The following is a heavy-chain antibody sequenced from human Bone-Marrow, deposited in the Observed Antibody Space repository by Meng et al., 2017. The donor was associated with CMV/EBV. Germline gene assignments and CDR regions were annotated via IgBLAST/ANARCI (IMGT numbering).Heavy chain of an antibody. V-gene: IGHV3-53*01. CDR3: ARDGGGKGIAFDI. CDR2: IYSGGST. Sequence: GESLKISCAASGFTVSSNYMSWVRQAPGKGLEWVSVIYSGGSTYYADSVKGRFTISRDNSKNTLYLQMNSLRAEDTAVYYCARDGGGKGIAFDIWGQGTMVTV. CDR1: GFTVSSNY. J-gene: IGHJ3*02. D-gene: IGHD4-23*01.